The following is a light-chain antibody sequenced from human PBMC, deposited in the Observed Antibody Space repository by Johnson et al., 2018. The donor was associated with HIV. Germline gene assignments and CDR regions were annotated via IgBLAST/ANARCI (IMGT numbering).Light chain of an antibody. CDR1: SFNIGNNY. J-gene: IGLJ1*01. CDR3: GTWDSSLSAYV. V-gene: IGLV1-51*02. CDR2: ENN. Sequence: QSVLTQPPSVSAAPGQKVTISCSGSSFNIGNNYVSWYQQLPGTAPTLLIYENNKRPSGIPDRFSGSKSGTSATLGITGLQTGDEAEYYFGTWDSSLSAYVFGTGTKDTVL.